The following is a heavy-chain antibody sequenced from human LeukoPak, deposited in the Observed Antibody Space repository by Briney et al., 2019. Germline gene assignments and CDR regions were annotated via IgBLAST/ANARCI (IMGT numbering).Heavy chain of an antibody. D-gene: IGHD4-11*01. CDR3: AKVRSGSSNWALRIFDN. J-gene: IGHJ4*02. Sequence: GSLRLSCAASGFPFGKEAISWVRQAPERGLGWVSAFSPGGGTTYYADSVKGRFTISRDNSKNTLYVQMNSLRAEDTAVYYCAKVRSGSSNWALRIFDNWGQGTLVSVSS. CDR1: GFPFGKEA. CDR2: FSPGGGTT. V-gene: IGHV3-23*01.